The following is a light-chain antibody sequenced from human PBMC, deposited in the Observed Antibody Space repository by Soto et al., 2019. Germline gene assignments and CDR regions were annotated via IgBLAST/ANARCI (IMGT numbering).Light chain of an antibody. CDR3: QQRSNWWT. CDR2: GAS. CDR1: EIINSGY. V-gene: IGKV3D-20*02. J-gene: IGKJ1*01. Sequence: ENLLTQSPDTLSLSAGERATLFCRASEIINSGYLAWYQQKPGRAPRLLIYGASKRATGIPDRFSGSESGTDFTLTISSLEPEDFAVYYCQQRSNWWTFGQGTKVEIK.